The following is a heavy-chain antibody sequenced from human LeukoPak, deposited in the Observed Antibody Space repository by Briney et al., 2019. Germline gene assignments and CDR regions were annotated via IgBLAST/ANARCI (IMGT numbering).Heavy chain of an antibody. CDR2: IYDSGST. J-gene: IGHJ4*02. V-gene: IGHV4-59*01. Sequence: SETLSLTCTVSGGSISSYYWSWIRQPAGKGLEWIGYIYDSGSTNYNPSLKSRVTISVDTSKKQFSLKLRSVSAADTAVYYCARGYDRYDYWGQGTLVTVSS. CDR1: GGSISSYY. D-gene: IGHD3-22*01. CDR3: ARGYDRYDY.